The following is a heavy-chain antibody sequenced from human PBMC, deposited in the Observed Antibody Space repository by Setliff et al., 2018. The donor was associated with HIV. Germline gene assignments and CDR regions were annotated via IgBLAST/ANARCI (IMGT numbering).Heavy chain of an antibody. Sequence: PSETLSLTCTVSGGSIDSGAYLWAWIRQPAGKGLEWIGEINRAGKSDYNPSLKSRVTISVDTSKNQFSLKLSSVTAADTAVYYCARVRGRYYYHYAMDVWGQGTTVTVSS. D-gene: IGHD3-10*01. CDR1: GGSIDSGAYL. CDR2: INRAGKS. J-gene: IGHJ6*02. CDR3: ARVRGRYYYHYAMDV. V-gene: IGHV4-61*10.